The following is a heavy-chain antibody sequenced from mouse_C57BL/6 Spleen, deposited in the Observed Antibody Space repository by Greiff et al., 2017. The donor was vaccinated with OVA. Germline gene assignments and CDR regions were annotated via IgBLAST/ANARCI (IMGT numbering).Heavy chain of an antibody. CDR1: GYTFTDYN. CDR3: ARDASYYYGSRLLDY. J-gene: IGHJ2*01. Sequence: VQLKESGPELVKPGASVKIPCKASGYTFTDYNMDWVKQSHGKSLEWIGDINPNNGGTIYNQKFKGKATLTVDKSSSTAYMELRSLTSEDTAVYYCARDASYYYGSRLLDYWGQGTTLTVSS. CDR2: INPNNGGT. D-gene: IGHD1-1*01. V-gene: IGHV1-18*01.